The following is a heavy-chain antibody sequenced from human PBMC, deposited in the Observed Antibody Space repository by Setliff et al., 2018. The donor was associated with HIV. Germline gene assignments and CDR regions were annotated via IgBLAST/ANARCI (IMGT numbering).Heavy chain of an antibody. CDR2: MHTSGNT. Sequence: SETLSLTCTSAGDSISGYYWSWIRQPAGKGLEWIGRMHTSGNTNYNPSLKSRVTMSVDTSKNQFSLRLSSVTAADTAVYYCARDQKGYSYGYFDSWGQGTLVTVSS. CDR3: ARDQKGYSYGYFDS. D-gene: IGHD5-18*01. CDR1: GDSISGYY. J-gene: IGHJ4*02. V-gene: IGHV4-4*07.